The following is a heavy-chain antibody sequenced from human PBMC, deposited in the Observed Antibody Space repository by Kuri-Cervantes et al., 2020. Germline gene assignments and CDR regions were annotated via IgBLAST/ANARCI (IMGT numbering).Heavy chain of an antibody. CDR1: GFSLNIFS. CDR3: AKSRTTVVTDKNFDY. CDR2: IDNMGNPI. J-gene: IGHJ4*02. Sequence: GGSLRLSCAASGFSLNIFSMNWVRQAPGGGLEWVSSIDNMGNPIYYADSVKGRFTISRDNANDSVYLQMNSLRAEDTAVYYCAKSRTTVVTDKNFDYWGQGTLVTVSS. D-gene: IGHD4-23*01. V-gene: IGHV3-21*04.